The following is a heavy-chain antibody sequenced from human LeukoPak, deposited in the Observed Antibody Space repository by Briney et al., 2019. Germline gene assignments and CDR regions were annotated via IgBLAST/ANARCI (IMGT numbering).Heavy chain of an antibody. J-gene: IGHJ3*01. CDR2: IFHSGDT. Sequence: SETLSLTCTVSGASINSGVYYWNWIRQHPVKGLEWIGYIFHSGDTYYNPSLRSRVTISVDTSKNQFSLKLISVTAADTAVYYCARDGNWYYYDSSGNSHRRGAFDVWGQGTMVTVSS. CDR1: GASINSGVYY. CDR3: ARDGNWYYYDSSGNSHRRGAFDV. D-gene: IGHD3-22*01. V-gene: IGHV4-31*03.